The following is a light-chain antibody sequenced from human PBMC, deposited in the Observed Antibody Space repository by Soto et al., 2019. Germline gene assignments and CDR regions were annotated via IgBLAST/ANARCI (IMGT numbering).Light chain of an antibody. CDR3: SSYAGSDIVV. J-gene: IGLJ2*01. V-gene: IGLV2-8*01. Sequence: QSALTQPPSASGSPGQSVTISCTGTRSDVGGYNYVSWYQQHPGKAPKLMIYEVNKRPSGVPDRFSGSKSGNTASLTVSGLQAEDEAHYYCSSYAGSDIVVFGGGTKVTVL. CDR1: RSDVGGYNY. CDR2: EVN.